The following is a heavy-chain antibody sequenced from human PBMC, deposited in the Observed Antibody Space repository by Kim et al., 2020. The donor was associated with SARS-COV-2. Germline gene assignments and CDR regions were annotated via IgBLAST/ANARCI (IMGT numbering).Heavy chain of an antibody. J-gene: IGHJ5*02. CDR2: SKGDGSDT. V-gene: IGHV3-74*01. D-gene: IGHD6-13*01. CDR1: GFTFSSYW. Sequence: GGSLRLSCEASGFTFSSYWMNWVSQGPGKGLVWVSRSKGDGSDTHYADFVKGRFTISRDNAKNTLHLQLNSLGVEDTATYYCARGSFQQGFDPWGQGTLVTVSS. CDR3: ARGSFQQGFDP.